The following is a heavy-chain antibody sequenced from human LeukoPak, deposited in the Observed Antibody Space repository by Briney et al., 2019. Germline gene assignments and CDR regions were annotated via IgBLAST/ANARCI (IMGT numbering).Heavy chain of an antibody. D-gene: IGHD4-17*01. J-gene: IGHJ4*02. Sequence: GGSLRLSCAASGFTFSSYAMHWVRQAPGKGLEWVAVISYDGSNKYYADSVKGRFTISRDNSKNTLYLQMNSLKTEDTAVYYCTTAVYGDIWDYWGQGTLVTVSS. CDR2: ISYDGSNK. V-gene: IGHV3-30-3*01. CDR1: GFTFSSYA. CDR3: TTAVYGDIWDY.